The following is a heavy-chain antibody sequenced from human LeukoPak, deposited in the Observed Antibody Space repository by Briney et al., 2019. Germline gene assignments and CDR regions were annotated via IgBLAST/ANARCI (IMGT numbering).Heavy chain of an antibody. CDR1: GGSISSGDYY. J-gene: IGHJ4*02. CDR2: IYDSGST. D-gene: IGHD3-3*01. V-gene: IGHV4-30-4*08. CDR3: ARYQSRLRFLEWLSNFDY. Sequence: SETLSLTCTVSGGSISSGDYYWSSIREPPGKGLEWIGYIYDSGSTYYNPSLKSRVTISVDTSKNQFSLKLSSVTAADTAVYYCARYQSRLRFLEWLSNFDYWGQGSLVTVSS.